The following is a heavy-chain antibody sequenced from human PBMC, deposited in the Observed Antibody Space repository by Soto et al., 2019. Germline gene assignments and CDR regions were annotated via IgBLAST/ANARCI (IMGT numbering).Heavy chain of an antibody. CDR3: ASEKTKFDY. CDR1: GYIFTDYY. Sequence: ASVKVSCKTSGYIFTDYYMHWVRQAPGQGLEWMGWINPNSGGTNYAQKFQGRVTMTTDTSISIAHLDLANLTFDDTAVYYCASEKTKFDYWGQGTLVTVSS. CDR2: INPNSGGT. J-gene: IGHJ4*02. V-gene: IGHV1-2*02.